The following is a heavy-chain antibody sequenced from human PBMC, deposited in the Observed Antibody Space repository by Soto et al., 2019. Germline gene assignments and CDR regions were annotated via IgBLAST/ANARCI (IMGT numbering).Heavy chain of an antibody. V-gene: IGHV3-64*01. CDR3: ARHSSGYSYAFDI. J-gene: IGHJ3*02. CDR1: GFTFSSYA. Sequence: GGSLRLSCAASGFTFSSYAMHWVRQAPGKGLEYVSAISSNGGSTYYANSVKGRFTISRDNSKNTLYLQMGSLRAEDMAVYYCARHSSGYSYAFDIWGQGTMVTV. CDR2: ISSNGGST. D-gene: IGHD3-22*01.